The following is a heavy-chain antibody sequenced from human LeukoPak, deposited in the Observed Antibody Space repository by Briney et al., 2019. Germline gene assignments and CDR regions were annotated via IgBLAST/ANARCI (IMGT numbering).Heavy chain of an antibody. J-gene: IGHJ4*02. D-gene: IGHD6-19*01. CDR2: IKQDGSEK. V-gene: IGHV3-7*01. CDR1: GFTFSSCW. Sequence: GGSLRLSCAASGFTFSSCWMSWVRQAPEKGLEWVASIKQDGSEKYYVDSVKGRFTISRDNAKNSLYLQMNSLRAEDTAVYYCATRSGWYLRSFGYWGQGTLVTVSS. CDR3: ATRSGWYLRSFGY.